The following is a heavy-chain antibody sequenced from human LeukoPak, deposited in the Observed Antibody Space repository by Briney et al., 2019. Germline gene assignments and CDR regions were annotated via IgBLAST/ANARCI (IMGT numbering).Heavy chain of an antibody. V-gene: IGHV3-15*01. J-gene: IGHJ4*02. D-gene: IGHD3-9*01. CDR2: IKSKADGGTT. Sequence: GGSLRLSCAASGLTFSNAWMSWVRQAPGKGLEWVGRIKSKADGGTTDYAAPVKGRFTISRDDSKNMLYLQMNSLKTEDTAVYYCTTERSGLSILTGYYNVPYFDYWGQGTLVTVSS. CDR1: GLTFSNAW. CDR3: TTERSGLSILTGYYNVPYFDY.